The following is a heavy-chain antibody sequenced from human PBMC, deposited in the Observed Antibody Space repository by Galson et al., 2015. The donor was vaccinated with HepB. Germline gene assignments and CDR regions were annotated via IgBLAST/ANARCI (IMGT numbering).Heavy chain of an antibody. D-gene: IGHD3-22*01. CDR1: GFTFSSYS. Sequence: SLRLSCAASGFTFSSYSMSWVRQAPGKGLEWVSAISRSGGSTYYADSVKGRFTISRDNSKNTMYLQMNSLRAEDTAVYYCAKGRIVVVRGDVFDSWGQGTLVTVSS. CDR3: AKGRIVVVRGDVFDS. J-gene: IGHJ3*01. V-gene: IGHV3-23*01. CDR2: ISRSGGST.